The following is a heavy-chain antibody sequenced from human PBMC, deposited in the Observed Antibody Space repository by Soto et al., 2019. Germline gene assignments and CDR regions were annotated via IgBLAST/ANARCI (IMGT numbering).Heavy chain of an antibody. Sequence: PWGSLRLSCAASGFTFSSYGMHWVRQAPGKGLEWVAVIWYDGSNKYYADSVKGRFTISRDNSKNTLYLQMNSLRAEDTAVYYCARVYPPRYYGMDVWGQGTTLTVSS. CDR3: ARVYPPRYYGMDV. J-gene: IGHJ6*02. CDR1: GFTFSSYG. CDR2: IWYDGSNK. V-gene: IGHV3-33*01.